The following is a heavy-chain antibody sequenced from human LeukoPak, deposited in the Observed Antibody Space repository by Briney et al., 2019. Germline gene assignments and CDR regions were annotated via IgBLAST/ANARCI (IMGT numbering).Heavy chain of an antibody. J-gene: IGHJ4*02. V-gene: IGHV3-7*01. D-gene: IGHD6-19*01. CDR3: ARDDSSGWYGVVYFDY. CDR1: GFTFSSYW. CDR2: IKQDGSEK. Sequence: GGSLRLSCASSGFTFSSYWMSWVRQAPGKGLEWVANIKQDGSEKYYVDSVKGRFTISRDNAKNSLYLQMNSLRAEDTAVNYCARDDSSGWYGVVYFDYWGQGTLVTVSS.